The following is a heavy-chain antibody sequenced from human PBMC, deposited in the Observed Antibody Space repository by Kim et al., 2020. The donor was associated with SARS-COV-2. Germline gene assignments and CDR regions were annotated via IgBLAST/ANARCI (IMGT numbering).Heavy chain of an antibody. Sequence: SETLSLTCTVSGYSISSGYYWGWIRQPPGKGLEWIGNIYHSGSTYYNPSLKSRVTISVATSKNQFSLKLSSVTAADTAVYYCARTSGSSGYWAFDIWDQG. V-gene: IGHV4-38-2*02. D-gene: IGHD3-22*01. CDR2: IYHSGST. CDR1: GYSISSGYY. CDR3: ARTSGSSGYWAFDI. J-gene: IGHJ3*02.